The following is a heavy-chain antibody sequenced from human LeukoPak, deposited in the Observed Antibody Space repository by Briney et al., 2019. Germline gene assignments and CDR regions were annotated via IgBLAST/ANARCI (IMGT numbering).Heavy chain of an antibody. Sequence: GGSLRLSCAASGFTFSNYAMSWVRQAPGKGLEWVSTISASGGSTYYADSVKGRFTISRDNSKNTLYLQMNSLRAEDTAVYYCAKPSGDESAAFDIWGQGTMVTVSS. CDR1: GFTFSNYA. J-gene: IGHJ3*02. D-gene: IGHD4-17*01. CDR3: AKPSGDESAAFDI. V-gene: IGHV3-23*01. CDR2: ISASGGST.